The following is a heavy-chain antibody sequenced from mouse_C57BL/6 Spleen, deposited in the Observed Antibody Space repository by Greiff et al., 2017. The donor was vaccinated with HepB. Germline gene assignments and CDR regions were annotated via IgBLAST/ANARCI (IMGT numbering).Heavy chain of an antibody. CDR3: ARSDYGSSFAWFAY. CDR2: IDPNSGGT. CDR1: GYTFTSYW. Sequence: QVQLRQPGAELVKPGASVKLSCKASGYTFTSYWMHWVKQRPGRGLEWIGRIDPNSGGTKYNEKFKSKATLTVDKPSSTAYMQLSSLTSEDSAVYYCARSDYGSSFAWFAYWGQGTLVTVSA. V-gene: IGHV1-72*01. D-gene: IGHD1-1*01. J-gene: IGHJ3*01.